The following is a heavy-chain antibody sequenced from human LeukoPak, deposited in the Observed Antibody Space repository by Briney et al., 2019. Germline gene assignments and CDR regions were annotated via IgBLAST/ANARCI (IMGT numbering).Heavy chain of an antibody. J-gene: IGHJ3*02. V-gene: IGHV3-74*01. CDR3: ARGTPYDYDSSGYYYAFDI. CDR2: INSDGSST. CDR1: GFTLRSYW. Sequence: GGSLRLSCAASGFTLRSYWMHWVRQAPGKGLVWVSRINSDGSSTSNADSVKGRFTISRDNAKNTLYLQMNSLRVEDTAAYYCARGTPYDYDSSGYYYAFDIWGQGTMVTVSS. D-gene: IGHD3-22*01.